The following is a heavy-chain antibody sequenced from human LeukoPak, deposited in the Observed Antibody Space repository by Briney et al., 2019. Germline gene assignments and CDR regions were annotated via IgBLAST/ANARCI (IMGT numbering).Heavy chain of an antibody. CDR2: IYSGGST. CDR3: ARAATVTTAAFDI. CDR1: GFTVSSNY. Sequence: GGSLRPSCAASGFTVSSNYMSWVRQAPGKGLEGVSVIYSGGSTYYADSVKGRFTISRDNSKNTLYLQMNSLRAEDTAVYYCARAATVTTAAFDIWGQGTMVTVSS. V-gene: IGHV3-66*02. J-gene: IGHJ3*02. D-gene: IGHD4-17*01.